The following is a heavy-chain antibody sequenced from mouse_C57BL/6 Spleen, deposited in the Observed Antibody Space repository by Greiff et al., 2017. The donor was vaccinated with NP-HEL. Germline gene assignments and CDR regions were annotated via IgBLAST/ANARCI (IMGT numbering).Heavy chain of an antibody. V-gene: IGHV1-81*01. CDR3: ARDYYGSSYSFAY. CDR1: GYTFTSYG. D-gene: IGHD1-1*01. CDR2: IYPRSGNT. J-gene: IGHJ3*01. Sequence: VQLVESGAELARPGASVKLSCKASGYTFTSYGISWVKQRTGQGLEWIGEIYPRSGNTYYNEKFKGKATLTADKSSSTAYMELRSLTSEDSAVYFCARDYYGSSYSFAYWGQGTLVTVSA.